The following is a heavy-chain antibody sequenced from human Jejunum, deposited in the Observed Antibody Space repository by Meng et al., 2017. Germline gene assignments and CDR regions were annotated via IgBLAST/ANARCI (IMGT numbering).Heavy chain of an antibody. CDR2: VSTDGTIT. D-gene: IGHD3-16*01. V-gene: IGHV3-74*01. J-gene: IGHJ1*01. CDR1: GFTFSSHW. CDR3: ASDRITD. Sequence: EVQLVESGGGLVQPGGSLRLSCAASGFTFSSHWMYWVRQAPGKGLVWLSRVSTDGTITNYADSVKGRFTISRDNAKDTVFLEMNSLRVEDTAVYYCASDRITDWGQGTLVTVSS.